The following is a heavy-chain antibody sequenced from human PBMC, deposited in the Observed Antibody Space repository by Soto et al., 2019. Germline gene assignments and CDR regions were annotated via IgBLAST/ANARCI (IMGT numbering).Heavy chain of an antibody. V-gene: IGHV1-8*01. Sequence: QVQLVQSGAEVKKPGASVKVSCKASGYTFTSYDINWVRQATGQGLEWMGWMNPNSGNTGYAQKFQGRVTITRNTSISTAYMELRSLRYEDKAVYYCAGTIYGANVDYWGQGTLVTVSS. CDR2: MNPNSGNT. CDR1: GYTFTSYD. J-gene: IGHJ4*02. CDR3: AGTIYGANVDY. D-gene: IGHD4-17*01.